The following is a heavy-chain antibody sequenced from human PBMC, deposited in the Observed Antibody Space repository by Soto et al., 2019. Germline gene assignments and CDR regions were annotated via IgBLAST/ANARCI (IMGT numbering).Heavy chain of an antibody. CDR1: GFTFSSYG. J-gene: IGHJ1*01. Sequence: QVPLVESGGGVVQPGRSLRLSCAASGFTFSSYGMHWVRQAPGKGLEWVAVISYDGSDKDYADSVKGRFTISRDNFNNSLYLQMDSLRAEDTAVYYCAKGVVVATTCFQHWGQGSLVTVSS. V-gene: IGHV3-30*13. CDR2: ISYDGSDK. CDR3: AKGVVVATTCFQH. D-gene: IGHD2-15*01.